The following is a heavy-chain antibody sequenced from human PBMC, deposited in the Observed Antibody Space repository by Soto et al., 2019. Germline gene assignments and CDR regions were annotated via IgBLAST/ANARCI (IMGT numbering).Heavy chain of an antibody. J-gene: IGHJ4*02. Sequence: GGSLRLSCAASGFTFSSYGMHWVRQAPGKGLERVSVISYDGSKKYYADSVKGRFTISRDNSKNSLYLQMNSLRAEDTAVYYCAKNPGYYYDSTGYHFDYWGQGTLVTVSS. CDR1: GFTFSSYG. CDR2: ISYDGSKK. V-gene: IGHV3-30*18. D-gene: IGHD3-22*01. CDR3: AKNPGYYYDSTGYHFDY.